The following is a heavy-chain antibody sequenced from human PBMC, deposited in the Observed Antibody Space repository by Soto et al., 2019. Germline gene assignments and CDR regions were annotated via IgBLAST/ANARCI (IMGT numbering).Heavy chain of an antibody. CDR1: GGSISSGGYY. CDR2: TSYSGRT. D-gene: IGHD2-15*01. V-gene: IGHV4-31*03. CDR3: TSVLHR. Sequence: QVQLHESGPGLVQPSQTLSLTCTVSGGSISSGGYYWSWICQHPGTGLEWIGHTSYSGRTYYHTSLKSRGTLAVDRSRNQFSLILNSVTAAETAVYYCTSVLHRWGQGTLVSVSS. J-gene: IGHJ4*01.